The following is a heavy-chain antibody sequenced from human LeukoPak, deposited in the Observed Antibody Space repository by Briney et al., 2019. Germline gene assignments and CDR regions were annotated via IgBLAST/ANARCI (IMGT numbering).Heavy chain of an antibody. CDR1: GFTFGDTW. Sequence: PGGSLRLSCAASGFTFGDTWMNWVRQVPGQGLEWVANIKHDGSEKFYVASVKGRFTISRDNGKSSLYLQMSSLRAEDTALYYCATSYDMGWLIGYWGQGTLVTVSS. J-gene: IGHJ4*02. CDR2: IKHDGSEK. D-gene: IGHD3/OR15-3a*01. CDR3: ATSYDMGWLIGY. V-gene: IGHV3-7*03.